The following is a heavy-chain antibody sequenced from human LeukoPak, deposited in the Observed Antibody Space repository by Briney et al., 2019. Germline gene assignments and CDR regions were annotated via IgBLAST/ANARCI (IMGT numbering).Heavy chain of an antibody. J-gene: IGHJ5*02. CDR1: GGSISSSSHY. CDR2: IFDSGTT. Sequence: SETLSLTCTVSGGSISSSSHYWSWIRQPPGKGLEWIGYIFDSGTTNYNPSLKAPVTISVDTSKDHLALKLSSVNAADTAVYYCARHSTSGWNWFDPWGQGTLVTVSS. V-gene: IGHV4-61*03. CDR3: ARHSTSGWNWFDP. D-gene: IGHD6-19*01.